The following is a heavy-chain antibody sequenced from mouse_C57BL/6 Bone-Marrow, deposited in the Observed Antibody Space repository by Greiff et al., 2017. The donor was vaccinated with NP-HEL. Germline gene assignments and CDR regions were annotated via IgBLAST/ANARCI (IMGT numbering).Heavy chain of an antibody. CDR2: IYPRDGST. J-gene: IGHJ3*01. Sequence: VQLQQSGPELVKPGASVKLSCKASGYTFTSYDINWVKQRPGPGLEWIGWIYPRDGSTTYNEKFKGKATLTVDTSSSTAYMELHSLTSEDSAVYFCARSTGYSNYPFAYWGQGTLVTVSA. D-gene: IGHD2-5*01. CDR3: ARSTGYSNYPFAY. CDR1: GYTFTSYD. V-gene: IGHV1-85*01.